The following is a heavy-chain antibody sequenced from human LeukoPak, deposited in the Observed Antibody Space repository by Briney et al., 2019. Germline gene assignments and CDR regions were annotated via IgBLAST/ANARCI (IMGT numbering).Heavy chain of an antibody. D-gene: IGHD4-23*01. CDR3: ARSQRNTVVRYG. J-gene: IGHJ4*02. V-gene: IGHV3-21*01. Sequence: GGSLRLSCAASGFTFSSYSMNWVRQAPGKGLEWVSSISSSSSYIYYADSVKGRFTISRDNAKNSLYLQMNSLGAEDTAVYYCARSQRNTVVRYGWGQGTLVTVSS. CDR2: ISSSSSYI. CDR1: GFTFSSYS.